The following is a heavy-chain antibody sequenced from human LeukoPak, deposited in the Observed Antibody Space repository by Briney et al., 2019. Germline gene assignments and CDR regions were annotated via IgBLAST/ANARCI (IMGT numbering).Heavy chain of an antibody. V-gene: IGHV3-21*01. J-gene: IGHJ4*02. CDR2: ISSSSYI. CDR3: ARYTSNVVGKRHYFDY. Sequence: GGSLRLSCAASGFTFSSYSMNWVRQAPGKGLEWVSSISSSSYIYYADSVKGRFTISRDNTKNSLYLQMNSLRAEDTAVYYCARYTSNVVGKRHYFDYWGQGTLVTVSS. D-gene: IGHD1-26*01. CDR1: GFTFSSYS.